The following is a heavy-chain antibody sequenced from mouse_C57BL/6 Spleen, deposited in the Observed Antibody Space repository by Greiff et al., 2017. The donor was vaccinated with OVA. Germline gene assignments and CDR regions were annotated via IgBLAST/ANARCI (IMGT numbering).Heavy chain of an antibody. CDR1: GYSITSGYY. J-gene: IGHJ1*03. CDR2: ISYDGSN. D-gene: IGHD2-12*01. Sequence: DVQLQESGPGLVKPSQSLSLTCSVTGYSITSGYYWNWIRQFPGNKLEWMGYISYDGSNNYNPSLKNRISITRDTSKNQFFLKLNSVTTEDTATYYCAREAYDENWYFDVWGTGTTVTVSS. CDR3: AREAYDENWYFDV. V-gene: IGHV3-6*01.